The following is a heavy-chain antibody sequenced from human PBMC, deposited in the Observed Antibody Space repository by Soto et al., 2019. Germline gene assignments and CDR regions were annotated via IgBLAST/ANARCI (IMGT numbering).Heavy chain of an antibody. CDR2: ISYDGSNK. Sequence: QVQLAESGGGVVQPGRSLRLSCAASGFTISSYGMHWVRQAPGKGLEWVAVISYDGSNKYYADSVKGRFTISRDNSKNTLYLQMNSLRAEDTAVYYCAKDSADDWGQGTLVTVSS. J-gene: IGHJ4*02. V-gene: IGHV3-30*18. CDR3: AKDSADD. CDR1: GFTISSYG.